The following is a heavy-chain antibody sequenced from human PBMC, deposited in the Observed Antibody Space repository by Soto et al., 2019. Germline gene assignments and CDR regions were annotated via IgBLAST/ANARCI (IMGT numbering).Heavy chain of an antibody. J-gene: IGHJ4*02. CDR1: GDTFTSYA. CDR3: ARDLGGGPDY. D-gene: IGHD2-15*01. Sequence: QVQLVQSGAEVKKPGASVKVSCKTSGDTFTSYAMHWVRQAPGQRLEWMGWINAGNGNTKYSQKFQGRVTITIDTSASTAYMELSSLRSEDTAIYYCARDLGGGPDYWGQGTLVTVSS. V-gene: IGHV1-3*01. CDR2: INAGNGNT.